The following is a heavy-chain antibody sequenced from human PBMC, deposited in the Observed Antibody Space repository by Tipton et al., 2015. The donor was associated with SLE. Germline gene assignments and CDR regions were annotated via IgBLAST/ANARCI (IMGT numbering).Heavy chain of an antibody. Sequence: TLSLTCTVSGGSISSSSYYWAWIRQPPGKGLEWIGSIYYSGSTYYNPSLESRVTISVDTSKNQFSLKLSSVTAADTAVFYCAHANWGTNFDYWSQGTLVTVSS. CDR1: GGSISSSSYY. J-gene: IGHJ4*02. CDR2: IYYSGST. CDR3: AHANWGTNFDY. D-gene: IGHD7-27*01. V-gene: IGHV4-39*07.